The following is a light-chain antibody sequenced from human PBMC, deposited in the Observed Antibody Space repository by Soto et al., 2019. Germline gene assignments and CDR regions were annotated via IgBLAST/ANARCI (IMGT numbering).Light chain of an antibody. CDR1: SGDVGKFNL. CDR3: RSYAGDTTFYV. CDR2: DVS. V-gene: IGLV2-23*02. J-gene: IGLJ1*01. Sequence: QSALTQPASVSGSPGQSITISCTGTSGDVGKFNLVSWYQHHPGRAPKLIIYDVSQWPSGASSRFSGSKSGNTASLTIFGLQADDEADYYCRSYAGDTTFYVCGTGTKVTVL.